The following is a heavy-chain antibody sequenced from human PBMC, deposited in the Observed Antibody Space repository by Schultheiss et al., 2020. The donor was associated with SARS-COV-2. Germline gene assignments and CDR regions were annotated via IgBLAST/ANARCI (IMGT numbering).Heavy chain of an antibody. CDR3: ARDLRLRRSGWLANYYYYYGMDV. CDR1: GFTFSSYS. D-gene: IGHD6-19*01. CDR2: ISWNSGSI. J-gene: IGHJ6*02. V-gene: IGHV3-48*01. Sequence: GGSLRLSCAASGFTFSSYSMNWVRQAPGKGLEWVSGISWNSGSIGYADSVKGRFTISRDNSKNTLYLQMNSLRAEDTAVYYCARDLRLRRSGWLANYYYYYGMDVWGQGTTVTVSS.